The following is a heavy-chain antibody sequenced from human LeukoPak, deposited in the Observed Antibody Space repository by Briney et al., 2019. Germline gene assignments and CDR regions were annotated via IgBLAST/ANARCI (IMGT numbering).Heavy chain of an antibody. Sequence: SETLSLTCAVYGGSFSGYYWSWIRQPPGKGLEWIGEINHSGSTNYNPSLKSRVTISVDTSKNQFSLKLSSATAADTAVYYCARGLSVISSSWAYYYYYYMDVWGKGTTVTVSS. V-gene: IGHV4-34*01. CDR3: ARGLSVISSSWAYYYYYYMDV. J-gene: IGHJ6*03. CDR1: GGSFSGYY. CDR2: INHSGST. D-gene: IGHD6-13*01.